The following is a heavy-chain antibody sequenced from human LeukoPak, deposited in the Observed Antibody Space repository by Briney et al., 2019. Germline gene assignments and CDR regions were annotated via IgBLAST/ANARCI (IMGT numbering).Heavy chain of an antibody. CDR2: IYPGDSDT. D-gene: IGHD4-23*01. V-gene: IGHV5-51*01. Sequence: GESLKISCKGSGYSFTTYWISWVRQMPGKGLEWMGVIYPGDSDTRYSSSFQGQVTISVDKSITTAYLQWSSLKASDTATYYCARLLTTVITPGAMDVWGPGTTVTVSS. CDR3: ARLLTTVITPGAMDV. CDR1: GYSFTTYW. J-gene: IGHJ6*02.